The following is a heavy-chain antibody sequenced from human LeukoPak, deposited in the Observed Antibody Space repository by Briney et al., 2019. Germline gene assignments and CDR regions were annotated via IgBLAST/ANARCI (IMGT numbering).Heavy chain of an antibody. CDR3: ARASDSSRSHPFDY. J-gene: IGHJ4*02. CDR2: ISYHGRDK. V-gene: IGHV3-30*04. Sequence: GGSLRLSCAGSGFTFSGFAMHWVRQAPGKGLEWVAAISYHGRDKYYADAVSGRFTISRDNSKNTLYLQMNSLRAEDTAVYYCARASDSSRSHPFDYWGQGTLVTVSS. CDR1: GFTFSGFA. D-gene: IGHD3-22*01.